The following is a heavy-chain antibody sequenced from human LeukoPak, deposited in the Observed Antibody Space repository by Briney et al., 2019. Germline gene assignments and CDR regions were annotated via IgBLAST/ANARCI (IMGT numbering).Heavy chain of an antibody. J-gene: IGHJ4*02. D-gene: IGHD3-10*01. Sequence: PSETLSLTCAVYGGSFSGYYWSWIRQPPGKGLEWIGVINHSGSTNYNPSLKSRVTISVDTSKNQFSLKLSSVTAADTAVYYCARRGKSMGFDYWGQGTLVTVSS. CDR2: INHSGST. V-gene: IGHV4-34*01. CDR3: ARRGKSMGFDY. CDR1: GGSFSGYY.